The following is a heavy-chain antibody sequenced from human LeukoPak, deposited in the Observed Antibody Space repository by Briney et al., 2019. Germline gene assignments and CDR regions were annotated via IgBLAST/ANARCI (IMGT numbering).Heavy chain of an antibody. D-gene: IGHD3-9*01. Sequence: GGSLRLSCAASGFTFSSYGMHWVRQAPGKGLEWVSGISPSGSISYYADSVKGRFTISRDNSKNTVSLQMNSLRAEDTALYYCARDLDWGAFDAWGQGTLVTVSS. CDR3: ARDLDWGAFDA. CDR1: GFTFSSYG. J-gene: IGHJ5*02. CDR2: ISPSGSIS. V-gene: IGHV3-23*01.